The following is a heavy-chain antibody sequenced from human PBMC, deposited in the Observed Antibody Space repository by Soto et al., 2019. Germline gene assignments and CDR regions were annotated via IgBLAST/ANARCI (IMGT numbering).Heavy chain of an antibody. CDR3: AREVSKYSGYDFDY. Sequence: EVQLVESGGGLVKPGGSLRLSCAASGFTFSSYSMNWVRQAPGKGLEWVSSISSSSSYIYYADSGKGLFTISRDNAKNSLYLQINSLRAEDTAVYYCAREVSKYSGYDFDYWGQGTLVTVSS. D-gene: IGHD5-12*01. V-gene: IGHV3-21*01. CDR2: ISSSSSYI. CDR1: GFTFSSYS. J-gene: IGHJ4*02.